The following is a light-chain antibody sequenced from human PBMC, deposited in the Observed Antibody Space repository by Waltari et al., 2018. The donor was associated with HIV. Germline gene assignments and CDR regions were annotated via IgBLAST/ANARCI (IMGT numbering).Light chain of an antibody. CDR1: QDINNY. V-gene: IGKV1-9*01. CDR2: AAS. Sequence: DIQLTQSPSFLSASVGDRVTITCRASQDINNYLAWYKQKPGKTPKLLIYAASTLQSGVPSRFSGGGSGTHFTLTISSLQPEDFATYYCQQLKAYPLTFGGGTKVEIK. J-gene: IGKJ4*01. CDR3: QQLKAYPLT.